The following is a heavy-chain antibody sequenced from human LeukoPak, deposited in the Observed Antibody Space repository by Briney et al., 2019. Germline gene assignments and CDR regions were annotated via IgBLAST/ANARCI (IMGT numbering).Heavy chain of an antibody. CDR2: IWYDGSNK. Sequence: GRSLRLSCAASGFTVSSYGVDWVRQAPGKGLEWVAFIWYDGSNKYYAASVKGRFTIYRDNSKNTLYLQTNSLRAEDTAVYDCARGLGLYYYYGMGVWGKGTKVTVSS. CDR3: ARGLGLYYYYGMGV. CDR1: GFTVSSYG. D-gene: IGHD3-16*01. V-gene: IGHV3-33*01. J-gene: IGHJ6*04.